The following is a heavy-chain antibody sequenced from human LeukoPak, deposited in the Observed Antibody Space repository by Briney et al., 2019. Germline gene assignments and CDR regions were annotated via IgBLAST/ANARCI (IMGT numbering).Heavy chain of an antibody. D-gene: IGHD1-26*01. CDR3: ARGAMGATREVDY. CDR2: INHSGST. V-gene: IGHV4-34*01. Sequence: SETLPLTCAVYGGSFSGYYWSWIRQPPGKGLEWIGEINHSGSTNYNPSLKSRVTISVDTSKNQFSLKLSSVTAADTAVYYCARGAMGATREVDYWGQGTLVTVSS. CDR1: GGSFSGYY. J-gene: IGHJ4*02.